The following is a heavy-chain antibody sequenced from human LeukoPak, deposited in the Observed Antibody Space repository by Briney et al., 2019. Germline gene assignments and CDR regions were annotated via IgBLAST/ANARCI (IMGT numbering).Heavy chain of an antibody. J-gene: IGHJ4*02. V-gene: IGHV1-58*01. CDR3: AAEDDFLTGYYDFDY. Sequence: GASLKVSYKASGFTFARSAVQWVRQARGQRPEWIGWIVIANGNTNYAQKFQERLTITRDMSTSTAYMELSSLRSEDTAVYYCAAEDDFLTGYYDFDYWGQGTVVTVSS. CDR2: IVIANGNT. D-gene: IGHD3-9*01. CDR1: GFTFARSA.